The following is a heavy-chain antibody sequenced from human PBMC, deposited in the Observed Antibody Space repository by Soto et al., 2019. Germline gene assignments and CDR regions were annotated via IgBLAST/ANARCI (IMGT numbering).Heavy chain of an antibody. CDR3: ACGGASGSHSEAFDV. CDR1: GYTFTGYY. D-gene: IGHD2-21*01. V-gene: IGHV1-2*04. J-gene: IGHJ4*02. CDR2: INPNSGGT. Sequence: ASVKVSCKASGYTFTGYYMHWVRQAPGQGLEWMGWINPNSGGTNYAQKFQGWVTMTRDTSISTAYMELSRLRSDDTAVYYRACGGASGSHSEAFDVRGQGTSVTVSS.